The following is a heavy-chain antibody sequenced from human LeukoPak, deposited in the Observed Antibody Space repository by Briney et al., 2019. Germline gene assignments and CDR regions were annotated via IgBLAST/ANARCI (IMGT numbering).Heavy chain of an antibody. CDR1: GYTFTSYD. J-gene: IGHJ3*02. V-gene: IGHV1-8*03. CDR2: MNPNSGDT. D-gene: IGHD1-26*01. Sequence: ASVKVSCKASGYTFTSYDINWVRQATGQGLEWMGWMNPNSGDTGYAQKFQGRVTITRDTSISTAHMELSSLRSEDTAVYYCATSIVGATTSAFDMWGQGTMVTVSS. CDR3: ATSIVGATTSAFDM.